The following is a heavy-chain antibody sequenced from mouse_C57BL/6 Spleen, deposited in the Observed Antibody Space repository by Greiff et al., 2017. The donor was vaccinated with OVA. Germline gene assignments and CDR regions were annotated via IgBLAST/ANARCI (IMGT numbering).Heavy chain of an antibody. CDR1: GFTFSSYA. CDR3: ARDRGYGSSHWYFDV. J-gene: IGHJ1*03. CDR2: ISDGGSYT. Sequence: DVMLVESGGGLVKPGGSLKLSCAASGFTFSSYAMSWVRQTPEKRLEWVATISDGGSYTYYPDNVKGRFTISRDNAKNNLYLQMSHLKSEDTAMYYCARDRGYGSSHWYFDVWGTGTTVTVSS. D-gene: IGHD1-1*01. V-gene: IGHV5-4*01.